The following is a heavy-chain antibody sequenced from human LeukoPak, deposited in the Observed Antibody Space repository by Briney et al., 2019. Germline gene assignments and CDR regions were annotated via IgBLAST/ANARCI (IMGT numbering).Heavy chain of an antibody. CDR2: ISYDGDNE. Sequence: GGSLRLSCAASGFTFSNFAMHWVRRAPGKGLEWVAVISYDGDNEYYADSVKGQFTISRDNSKDRLYLQMNSLRPEDTAMYYCARVRGGRSWYYYGMDVWGRGTTVTVSS. V-gene: IGHV3-30-3*01. D-gene: IGHD3-16*01. CDR3: ARVRGGRSWYYYGMDV. CDR1: GFTFSNFA. J-gene: IGHJ6*02.